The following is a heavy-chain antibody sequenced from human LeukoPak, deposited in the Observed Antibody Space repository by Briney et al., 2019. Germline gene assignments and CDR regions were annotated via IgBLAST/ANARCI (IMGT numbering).Heavy chain of an antibody. CDR2: IYSGGTT. CDR3: ARDSGGIAATAVSAY. V-gene: IGHV3-53*01. D-gene: IGHD6-13*01. J-gene: IGHJ4*02. Sequence: PGGSLRLSCAASGFTVSSNYMSWVRQAPGKGLEWVSVIYSGGTTYYADSVKGRFTISRDNSKNTLYLQMNSLRAEDTAVYYCARDSGGIAATAVSAYWGQGTLVTVSS. CDR1: GFTVSSNY.